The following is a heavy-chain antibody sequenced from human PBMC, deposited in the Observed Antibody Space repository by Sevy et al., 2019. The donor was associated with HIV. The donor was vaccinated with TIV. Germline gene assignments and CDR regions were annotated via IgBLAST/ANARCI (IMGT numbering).Heavy chain of an antibody. CDR3: ARQGYSSGWRHNWFDP. D-gene: IGHD6-19*01. V-gene: IGHV4-39*01. Sequence: SETLSLTCTVSGGSISSSSYYWGWIRQPPGKGLEWIGSIYYSGSTYYHPSLKSRVTISVDTSKNHFSLKLSSVTAADTAVYYCARQGYSSGWRHNWFDPWGQGTLVTVSS. CDR2: IYYSGST. J-gene: IGHJ5*02. CDR1: GGSISSSSYY.